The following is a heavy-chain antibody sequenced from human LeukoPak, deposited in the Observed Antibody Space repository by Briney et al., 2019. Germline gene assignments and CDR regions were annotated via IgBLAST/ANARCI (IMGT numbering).Heavy chain of an antibody. CDR2: ISGSGGST. V-gene: IGHV3-23*01. CDR1: GFTFSSYA. D-gene: IGHD2-15*01. CDR3: AKIDLGYCSGGSCYPGPPFDY. J-gene: IGHJ4*02. Sequence: GGSLRLSCAASGFTFSSYAMSWVRQAPGKGLEWDSAISGSGGSTYYADSVKGRFTISRDNSKNTLYLQMNSLRAEDTAVYYCAKIDLGYCSGGSCYPGPPFDYWGQGTLVTVSS.